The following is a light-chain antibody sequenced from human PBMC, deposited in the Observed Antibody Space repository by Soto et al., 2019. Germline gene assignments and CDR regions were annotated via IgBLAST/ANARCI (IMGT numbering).Light chain of an antibody. CDR1: QSISSY. CDR3: NQSNIPPLP. CDR2: AAS. J-gene: IGKJ4*01. V-gene: IGKV1-39*01. Sequence: DIQMTQSPSSLSASVGDRVTITCRASQSISSYLNWYQQKPGKAPKLLIYAASSLQSGVPSRFSGSGSGTDFTLTNSSPQPENFETKNSNQSNIPPLPFGGGTKGENK.